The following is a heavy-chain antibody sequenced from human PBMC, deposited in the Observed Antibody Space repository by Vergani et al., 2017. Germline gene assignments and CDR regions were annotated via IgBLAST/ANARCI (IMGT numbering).Heavy chain of an antibody. CDR2: IHPADSDT. J-gene: IGHJ4*02. CDR3: ARLYGRDSSGSKYFDY. D-gene: IGHD3-22*01. V-gene: IGHV5-51*01. Sequence: EVQLVQSGAEVKKPGESLKISCQISGYSFTNYWIGWVRQMPGKGLEWMGIIHPADSDTRYSPSFQGQFNISVDKSISTAYLQRSSLRASASAMYYCARLYGRDSSGSKYFDYWGQGTLVTVSS. CDR1: GYSFTNYW.